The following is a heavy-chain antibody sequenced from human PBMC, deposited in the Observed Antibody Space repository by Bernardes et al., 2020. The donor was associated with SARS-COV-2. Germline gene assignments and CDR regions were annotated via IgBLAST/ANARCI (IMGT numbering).Heavy chain of an antibody. CDR1: GFTFSAHA. Sequence: GGSLRLSCVASGFTFSAHAMHWVRQAPGKGLEWVAAISYDGSHEKYVDSVKGRFTISRDISQSTLFLQLNHLKTEDTAVYFCAKVTGRFCSGTSCLDYYGMDVWGQGTTVTVSS. CDR3: AKVTGRFCSGTSCLDYYGMDV. CDR2: ISYDGSHE. V-gene: IGHV3-30*18. D-gene: IGHD2-2*01. J-gene: IGHJ6*02.